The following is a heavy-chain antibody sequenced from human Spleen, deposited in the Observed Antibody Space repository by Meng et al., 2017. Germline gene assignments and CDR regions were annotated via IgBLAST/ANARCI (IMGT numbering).Heavy chain of an antibody. Sequence: GESLKISCAASGFTVSSNYMSWVRQVPGKGLEWVSSIGDSGGRMYYAESVKGRFTISRDNSKNTLYLQMDSLRAEDTALYHCAKARRSSGWTENYYGMDVWGQGTTVTVSS. V-gene: IGHV3-23*01. CDR1: GFTVSSNY. CDR3: AKARRSSGWTENYYGMDV. D-gene: IGHD6-19*01. J-gene: IGHJ6*02. CDR2: IGDSGGRM.